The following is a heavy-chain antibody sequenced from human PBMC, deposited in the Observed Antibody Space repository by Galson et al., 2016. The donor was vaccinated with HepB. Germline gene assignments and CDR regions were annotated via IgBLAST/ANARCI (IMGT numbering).Heavy chain of an antibody. Sequence: SLRLSCAASGFTFSSYAMSWVRQAPGKGLEWVSSISGSGNSTYYADSVKGRFTIPRDNSKNTLYLQMNSLRAEDTAVYYCAKNWSTMVRGDWFDPWGQGTLATVSS. V-gene: IGHV3-23*01. CDR3: AKNWSTMVRGDWFDP. CDR1: GFTFSSYA. D-gene: IGHD3-10*01. J-gene: IGHJ5*02. CDR2: ISGSGNST.